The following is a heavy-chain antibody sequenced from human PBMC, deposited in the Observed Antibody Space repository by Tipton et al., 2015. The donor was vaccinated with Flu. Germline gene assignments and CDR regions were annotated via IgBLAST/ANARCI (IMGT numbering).Heavy chain of an antibody. D-gene: IGHD3-22*01. V-gene: IGHV3-30*02. CDR2: IRYDGSNK. CDR1: GFTFSSYG. J-gene: IGHJ4*02. CDR3: AKALDTYYYDSSGYSRSPFDY. Sequence: SLRLSCAASGFTFSSYGMHWVRQAPGKGLEWVAFIRYDGSNKYCADSVKGRFTISRDNSKNTLYLQMNSLRAEDTAVYYCAKALDTYYYDSSGYSRSPFDYWGQGTLVTVSS.